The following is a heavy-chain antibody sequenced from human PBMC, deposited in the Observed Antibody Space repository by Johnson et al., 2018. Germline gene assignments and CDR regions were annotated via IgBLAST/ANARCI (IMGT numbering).Heavy chain of an antibody. Sequence: VQLVQSGGVVVQXGGSLRLSCAASGFTFDDYAMHWVRQAPGKGLEWVSLISWDGGSTYYADSVKGRFTISRDNSKNSLYLQMNSLRAEDTAVYYCAKDVDSSDYYYYYMDVWGKGTTVTVSS. CDR3: AKDVDSSDYYYYYMDV. J-gene: IGHJ6*03. V-gene: IGHV3-43D*03. CDR2: ISWDGGST. CDR1: GFTFDDYA. D-gene: IGHD6-19*01.